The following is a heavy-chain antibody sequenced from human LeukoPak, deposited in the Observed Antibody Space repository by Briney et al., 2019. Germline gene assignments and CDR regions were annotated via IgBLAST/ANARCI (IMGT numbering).Heavy chain of an antibody. Sequence: GGSLRLSCAASGFTFSRYAMSWVRQAPGKGLEWVSAISGSGGSTYYADSVKGRFTISRDNSKNTLYLQMNSLRAEDTAVYYCAKDYYYGSGSYYTEFDYWGQGTLVTVSS. CDR3: AKDYYYGSGSYYTEFDY. V-gene: IGHV3-23*01. D-gene: IGHD3-10*01. CDR2: ISGSGGST. J-gene: IGHJ4*02. CDR1: GFTFSRYA.